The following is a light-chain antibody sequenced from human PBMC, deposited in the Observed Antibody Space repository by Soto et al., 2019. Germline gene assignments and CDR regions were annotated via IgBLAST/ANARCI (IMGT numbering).Light chain of an antibody. CDR2: KAS. CDR3: QQYSKEST. V-gene: IGKV1-5*03. J-gene: IGKJ2*01. Sequence: DVEMTQSPSTLPTSIGDRVTINCRASQNVSNWLAWYQQKPGKAPKLLIYKASRLESGVPSRFSAGGSGTDFALTINSLQSDYFATYFCQQYSKESTFGQGTKLEIK. CDR1: QNVSNW.